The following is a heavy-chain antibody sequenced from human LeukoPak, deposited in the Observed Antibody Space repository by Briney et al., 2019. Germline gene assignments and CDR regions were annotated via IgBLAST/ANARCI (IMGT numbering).Heavy chain of an antibody. Sequence: LETLSLTCTVAGVSISSYYWSWIRQTHGKGLEWIGYFHNGGGIHYSPSLLGRATISAETSKNQFSLSLSSVTAADTAVYYCARILTIFGVVSKFDYWGQGALVTVSS. CDR1: GVSISSYY. J-gene: IGHJ4*02. D-gene: IGHD3-3*01. V-gene: IGHV4-59*01. CDR2: FHNGGGI. CDR3: ARILTIFGVVSKFDY.